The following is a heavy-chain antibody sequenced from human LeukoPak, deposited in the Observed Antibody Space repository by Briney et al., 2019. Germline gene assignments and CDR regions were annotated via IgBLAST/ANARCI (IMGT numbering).Heavy chain of an antibody. D-gene: IGHD3-10*01. J-gene: IGHJ4*02. CDR2: ISAYNGNT. CDR1: GYTFTSYG. CDR3: ARDRPRLLWFGELLPDDY. Sequence: ASVKVSCKASGYTFTSYGIGWVRQAPGQGLEWMGWISAYNGNTNYAQKLQGRVTMTTDTSTSTAYMELRSLRSDDTAVYYCARDRPRLLWFGELLPDDYWGQGTLVTVSS. V-gene: IGHV1-18*01.